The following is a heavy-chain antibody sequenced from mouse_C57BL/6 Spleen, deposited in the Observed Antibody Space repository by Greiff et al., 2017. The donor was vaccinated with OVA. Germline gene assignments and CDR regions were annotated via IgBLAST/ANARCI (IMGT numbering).Heavy chain of an antibody. D-gene: IGHD2-5*01. Sequence: EVQLQQSGPELVKPGASVKISCKASGYTFTDYNMNWVKQSHGKSLEWIGDINPNNGTTSYNQKFKGKATLTVDKSSSTAYMQLNSLTSEDSAVYSGACGAYYSNYSYYFDYWGQGTTLTVSS. J-gene: IGHJ2*01. CDR1: GYTFTDYN. V-gene: IGHV1-39*01. CDR3: ACGAYYSNYSYYFDY. CDR2: INPNNGTT.